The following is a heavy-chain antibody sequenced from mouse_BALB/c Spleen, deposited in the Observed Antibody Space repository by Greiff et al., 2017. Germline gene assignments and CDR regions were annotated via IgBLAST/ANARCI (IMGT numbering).Heavy chain of an antibody. J-gene: IGHJ2*01. Sequence: DVKLVESGGGLVQPGGSRKLSCAASGFTFSSFGMHWVRQAPEKGLEWVAYISSGSSTIYYADTVKGRFTISRDNPKNTLFLQMTSLRSEDTAMYYCARGGYDYDGHFDYWGQGTTLTVSS. V-gene: IGHV5-17*02. CDR1: GFTFSSFG. CDR2: ISSGSSTI. D-gene: IGHD2-4*01. CDR3: ARGGYDYDGHFDY.